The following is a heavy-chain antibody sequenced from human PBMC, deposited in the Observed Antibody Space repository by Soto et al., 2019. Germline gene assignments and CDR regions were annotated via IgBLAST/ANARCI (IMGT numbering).Heavy chain of an antibody. J-gene: IGHJ5*02. D-gene: IGHD2-21*02. V-gene: IGHV4-31*03. CDR2: IYYSGST. CDR3: ARYRVAYCGGDCLWFDP. Sequence: SETLSLTCTVSGGSISSGGYYWSWIRQHPGKGLEWIGYIYYSGSTYYNPSLKSRVTISVDTSKNQFSLKLSSVTAADTAVYYCARYRVAYCGGDCLWFDPWGQGTLVTVSS. CDR1: GGSISSGGYY.